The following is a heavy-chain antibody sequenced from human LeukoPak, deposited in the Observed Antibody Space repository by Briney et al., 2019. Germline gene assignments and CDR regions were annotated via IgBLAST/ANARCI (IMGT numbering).Heavy chain of an antibody. D-gene: IGHD3-22*01. CDR3: AREKRKTYYYDSSGFDAFDI. Sequence: SVKVSCKASGGAFSSYAISWVRQVPGQGLEWMGRIIPIFGTANYAQKFQGRVTITTDESTSTAYMELSSLRSEDTAVYYCAREKRKTYYYDSSGFDAFDIWGQGTMVTVSS. CDR1: GGAFSSYA. V-gene: IGHV1-69*05. J-gene: IGHJ3*02. CDR2: IIPIFGTA.